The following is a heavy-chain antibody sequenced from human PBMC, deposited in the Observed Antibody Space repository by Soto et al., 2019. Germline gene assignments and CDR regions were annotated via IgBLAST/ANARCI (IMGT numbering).Heavy chain of an antibody. J-gene: IGHJ6*02. D-gene: IGHD2-21*02. Sequence: QVQLQQSGPGLVKPSQTLSLTCTVSGGSISYEYYHWTWIRQSPGKGLEWIGYIHYSGSIIYNQSSKSRVTISVDTSKNQFSLQLSSVPAADTAVYFCAREDDGGDRDYYGLDVWGQGTTVTVSS. V-gene: IGHV4-30-4*08. CDR1: GGSISYEYYH. CDR2: IHYSGSI. CDR3: AREDDGGDRDYYGLDV.